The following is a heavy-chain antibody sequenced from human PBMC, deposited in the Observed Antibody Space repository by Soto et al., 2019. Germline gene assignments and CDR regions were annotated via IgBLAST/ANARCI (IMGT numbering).Heavy chain of an antibody. J-gene: IGHJ6*03. V-gene: IGHV1-46*03. CDR2: INPSGGST. D-gene: IGHD2-21*01. Sequence: ASVKVSCKASGYTFTSYYMHWVRQAPGQGLEWMGIINPSGGSTSYAQKFQGRVTMTRDTSTSTVYMELSSLRSEDTAVYYCASAYCGGDCYPYYYYYYMDVWGKGTTVTVS. CDR1: GYTFTSYY. CDR3: ASAYCGGDCYPYYYYYYMDV.